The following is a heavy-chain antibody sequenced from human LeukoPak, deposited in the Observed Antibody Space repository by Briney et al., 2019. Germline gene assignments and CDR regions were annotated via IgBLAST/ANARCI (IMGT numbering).Heavy chain of an antibody. Sequence: ASETLSLTCAVYGGSFSGYYWSWIRQPPGKGLEWIGEINHSGSTKYNPSLKSRVTISVDTSKNQFSLKLSSVTAADTAVYYCARATGDGSGYYDDGFDIWGQGTTVTVSS. CDR2: INHSGST. J-gene: IGHJ3*02. CDR3: ARATGDGSGYYDDGFDI. D-gene: IGHD3-22*01. V-gene: IGHV4-34*01. CDR1: GGSFSGYY.